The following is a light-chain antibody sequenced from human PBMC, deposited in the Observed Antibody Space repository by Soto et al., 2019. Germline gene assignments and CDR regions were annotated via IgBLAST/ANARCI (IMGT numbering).Light chain of an antibody. CDR3: QQSYTSPPALT. J-gene: IGKJ4*01. CDR2: AAS. CDR1: QSIGTY. Sequence: DIQMTQSPSSLSASVGDRVTISCRASQSIGTYLHWYQQKPGKAPKLLIYAASTLQSRVPSRFSGSGSGTDFTLTVSSLQPEDFATYYCQQSYTSPPALTFGGGTKVEI. V-gene: IGKV1-39*01.